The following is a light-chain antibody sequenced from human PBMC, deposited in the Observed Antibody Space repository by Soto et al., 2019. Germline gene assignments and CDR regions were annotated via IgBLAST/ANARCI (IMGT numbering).Light chain of an antibody. J-gene: IGKJ1*01. V-gene: IGKV3-20*01. CDR1: QSVSSSY. CDR2: GAS. Sequence: EIVLTQSPGTLSLSPGERATLSCRASQSVSSSYLAWSQQKPGQAPRLLIYGASSRATGIPDRFSGSGSGTDFTLTISRLEPEDFAVYYCQQDGSSPWTLGQGTKVEIK. CDR3: QQDGSSPWT.